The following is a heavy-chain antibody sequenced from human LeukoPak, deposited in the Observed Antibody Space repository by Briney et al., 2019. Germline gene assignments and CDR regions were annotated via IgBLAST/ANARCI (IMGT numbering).Heavy chain of an antibody. Sequence: GGSLRLSCAASGFTFSSYAMSWVRQAPGKGLEWVSAISGSGGSTYYADSVKGRFTISRDNSKNTLYLQMNSLRAEDTAVYYCAKAFVPYGYGDTVNDYWGQGTLVTVSS. V-gene: IGHV3-23*01. D-gene: IGHD4-17*01. J-gene: IGHJ4*02. CDR2: ISGSGGST. CDR1: GFTFSSYA. CDR3: AKAFVPYGYGDTVNDY.